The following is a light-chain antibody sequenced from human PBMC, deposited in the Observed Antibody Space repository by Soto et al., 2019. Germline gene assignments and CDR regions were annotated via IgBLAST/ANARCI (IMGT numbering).Light chain of an antibody. Sequence: IQMTQSTSSRSASVEDRVTITCRASQSISSYLNWYQQEPGKAPKVMIYAASSLQSGVPPRFRGSGSGTDFTLKISSLPPEDVESYYCQKYNSASWTFGQGSK. CDR3: QKYNSASWT. J-gene: IGKJ1*01. CDR2: AAS. V-gene: IGKV1-27*01. CDR1: QSISSY.